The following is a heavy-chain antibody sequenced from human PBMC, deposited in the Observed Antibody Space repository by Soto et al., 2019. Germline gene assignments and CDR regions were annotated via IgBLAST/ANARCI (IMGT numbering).Heavy chain of an antibody. J-gene: IGHJ5*02. CDR1: GGSISSYY. V-gene: IGHV4-59*01. CDR3: ARRIAAAQTRPYNWFDP. CDR2: IYYSGST. Sequence: PSETLSLTCTVSGGSISSYYWSWIRQPPGKGLEWTGYIYYSGSTNYNPSLKSRVTISVDTSKNQFSLKLSSVTAADTAVYYCARRIAAAQTRPYNWFDPWGQGTLVTVSS. D-gene: IGHD6-13*01.